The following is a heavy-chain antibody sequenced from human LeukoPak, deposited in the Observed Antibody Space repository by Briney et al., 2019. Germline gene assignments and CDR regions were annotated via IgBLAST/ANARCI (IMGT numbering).Heavy chain of an antibody. J-gene: IGHJ4*02. CDR2: INPNSGGT. CDR1: GYTFTGYY. Sequence: ASVKVSCKASGYTFTGYYMHWVRQAPGQGLEWMGWINPNSGGTNYAQKFQGRVTMTRDTSISTAYMELSRLRSDDTAVYYCARREGSSGWYVFSYWGQGTLVTVSS. CDR3: ARREGSSGWYVFSY. D-gene: IGHD6-19*01. V-gene: IGHV1-2*02.